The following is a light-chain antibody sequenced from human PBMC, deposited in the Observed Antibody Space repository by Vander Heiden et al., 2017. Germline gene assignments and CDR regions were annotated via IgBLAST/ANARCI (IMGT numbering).Light chain of an antibody. Sequence: SALTQPHSASGSPGQSVTVSCTGTSSDVGGYKYVSWYQQHPGKAPKLMIYEVTKRPSGVPDRFSGSKSGNTASLTVSGLQAEDEADYYCISYAGSNNLVFGGGTKLTVL. V-gene: IGLV2-8*01. CDR2: EVT. CDR1: SSDVGGYKY. J-gene: IGLJ2*01. CDR3: ISYAGSNNLV.